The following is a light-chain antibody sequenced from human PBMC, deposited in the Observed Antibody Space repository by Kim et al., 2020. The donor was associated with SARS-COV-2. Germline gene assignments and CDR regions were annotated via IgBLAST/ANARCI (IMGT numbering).Light chain of an antibody. CDR3: QQYNDWPRS. CDR2: DAS. V-gene: IGKV3-15*01. J-gene: IGKJ1*01. Sequence: VSPGERATLSCRASQSINTNLAWFQQKPGQAPSLLIEDASTRATGIPARFSGSGSGTDFTRTINGLQPEDSAVYYCQQYNDWPRSFGQGTKVDIK. CDR1: QSINTN.